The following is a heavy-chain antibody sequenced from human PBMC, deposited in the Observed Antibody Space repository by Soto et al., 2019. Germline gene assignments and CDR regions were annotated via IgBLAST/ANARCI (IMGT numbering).Heavy chain of an antibody. V-gene: IGHV3-48*03. D-gene: IGHD2-15*01. CDR3: ARVGYCSGGSCEHTYYYSGTDV. Sequence: PGGSLRLSCAASGFTFSSYEMNWVRQAPGKGLEWVSYISSSGSTIYYADSVKGRFTISRDNAKNSLYLQMNSLRAEDTAVYYCARVGYCSGGSCEHTYYYSGTDVWGQGTTVTVYS. CDR2: ISSSGSTI. CDR1: GFTFSSYE. J-gene: IGHJ6*02.